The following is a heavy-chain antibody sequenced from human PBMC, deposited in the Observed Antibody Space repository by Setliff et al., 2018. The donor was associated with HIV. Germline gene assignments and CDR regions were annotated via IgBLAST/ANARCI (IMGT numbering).Heavy chain of an antibody. V-gene: IGHV3-7*01. D-gene: IGHD6-19*01. CDR3: AREATPRHSSGWVYFDY. CDR2: IKQDGSEK. CDR1: GFTFSTYW. Sequence: PGGSLRLSCAASGFTFSTYWMSWVRQAPGKGLEWVANIKQDGSEKYYVDSVKGRFTMSRDNAKDSVYLQMNTLRVEDTAVYYCAREATPRHSSGWVYFDYWGQGMMVTVSS. J-gene: IGHJ4*02.